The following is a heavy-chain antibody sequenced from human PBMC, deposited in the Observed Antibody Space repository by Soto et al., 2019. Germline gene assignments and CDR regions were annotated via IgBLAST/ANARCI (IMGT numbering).Heavy chain of an antibody. CDR2: IMPIFGTA. CDR1: GGTFSSYA. D-gene: IGHD3-22*01. V-gene: IGHV1-69*13. CDR3: ARDHYYDSSGFLVGMDV. J-gene: IGHJ6*02. Sequence: ASVKVSCKASGGTFSSYAISWVRQAPGQGLEWMGGIMPIFGTANYAQKFQGRVTITADESTSTAFMELSCLSFEDTAVYYCARDHYYDSSGFLVGMDVWGQGTTVTVSS.